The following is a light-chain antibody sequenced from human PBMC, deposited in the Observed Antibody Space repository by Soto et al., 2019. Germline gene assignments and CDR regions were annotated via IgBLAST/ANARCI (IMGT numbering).Light chain of an antibody. V-gene: IGKV1-9*01. J-gene: IGKJ4*01. Sequence: DIQLTQSPSFLSASVGDRVTITCRASQGISSYLAWYQQKPGKAPKVLIYGASTLQSGVPSRFSGSGSGTEFTLTINSLQPEDFATYYCQHLYSYPLTFGGGTKVEIK. CDR3: QHLYSYPLT. CDR2: GAS. CDR1: QGISSY.